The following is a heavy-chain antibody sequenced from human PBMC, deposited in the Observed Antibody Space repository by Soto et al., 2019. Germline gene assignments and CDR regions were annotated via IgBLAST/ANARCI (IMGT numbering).Heavy chain of an antibody. CDR1: GYTLTELS. V-gene: IGHV1-24*01. Sequence: VSCKVSGYTLTELSMHWVRQAPGKGLEWMGGFDPEDGETIYAQKFQGRVTMTEDTSTDTAYMELSSLRSEDTAVYYCATGRGYSGYARRWGQGTLVTVSS. D-gene: IGHD5-12*01. CDR2: FDPEDGET. CDR3: ATGRGYSGYARR. J-gene: IGHJ4*02.